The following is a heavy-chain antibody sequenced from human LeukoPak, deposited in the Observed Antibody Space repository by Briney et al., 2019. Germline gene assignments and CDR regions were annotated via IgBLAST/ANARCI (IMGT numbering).Heavy chain of an antibody. Sequence: ASVKVSCKASGYTFTGYYMHWVRQAPGQGLEWMGWINPNSGGTNYAQKFQGRVTMTRDTSISTACMELSRLRSDDTAVYYCARDSSVVVVPAANGWFDPWGQGTLVTVSS. CDR3: ARDSSVVVVPAANGWFDP. J-gene: IGHJ5*02. V-gene: IGHV1-2*02. D-gene: IGHD2-2*01. CDR2: INPNSGGT. CDR1: GYTFTGYY.